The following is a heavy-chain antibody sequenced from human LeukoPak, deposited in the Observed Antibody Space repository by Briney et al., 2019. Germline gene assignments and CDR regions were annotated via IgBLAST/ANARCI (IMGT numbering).Heavy chain of an antibody. CDR1: GGSISSYY. J-gene: IGHJ4*02. V-gene: IGHV4-59*08. Sequence: SETLSLTCTVSGGSISSYYWSWIRQPPGKGLEWLGYIYYSGSTNYNPSLKSRVTMSVDTSKNQFFLKLNSVTAADTAVYYCARGRPYSGGYHLDYWGQGTLVTVSA. CDR3: ARGRPYSGGYHLDY. D-gene: IGHD1-26*01. CDR2: IYYSGST.